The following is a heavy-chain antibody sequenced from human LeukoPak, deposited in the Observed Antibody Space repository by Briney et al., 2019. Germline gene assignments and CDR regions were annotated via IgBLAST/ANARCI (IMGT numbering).Heavy chain of an antibody. Sequence: ASVKVSCKASGLDFTSYGISWVRQAPGQGLEWMGWISAYNGNTHSAQELQGRVTMTTDTSASTAYMGLRSLTSDDTAVYYCAREPKSLGDLFFIDYWGQGTLVTVSS. V-gene: IGHV1-18*01. CDR1: GLDFTSYG. CDR3: AREPKSLGDLFFIDY. J-gene: IGHJ4*02. D-gene: IGHD3-16*01. CDR2: ISAYNGNT.